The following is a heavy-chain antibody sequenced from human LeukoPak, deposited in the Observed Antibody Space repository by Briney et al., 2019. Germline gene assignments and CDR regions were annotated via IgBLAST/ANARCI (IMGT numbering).Heavy chain of an antibody. V-gene: IGHV3-23*01. CDR1: GFTFSSYA. CDR2: TTSSGGAT. Sequence: GGSLRLSCAASGFTFSSYAMSWVRQAPGKGLGWVSATTSSGGATYYADSVKGRFTISRDNSKTTLYLQMNSLRAEDTAVYYCAKGHTLRLGELSPLDYWGQGTLVTVSS. J-gene: IGHJ4*02. CDR3: AKGHTLRLGELSPLDY. D-gene: IGHD3-16*02.